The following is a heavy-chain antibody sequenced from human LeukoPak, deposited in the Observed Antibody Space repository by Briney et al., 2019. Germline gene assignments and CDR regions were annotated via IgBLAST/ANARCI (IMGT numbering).Heavy chain of an antibody. J-gene: IGHJ4*02. V-gene: IGHV1-2*06. CDR1: GYTFTGYY. CDR2: INPNSGGT. D-gene: IGHD3-16*02. Sequence: ASVKVSCKASGYTFTGYYMHWVRQAPGQGLEWMGRINPNSGGTNYAQKFQGRVTMTRDTSISTAYMELSRLRSDDTAVYYCAIITFGGVIVLDYWGRGTLVTVSS. CDR3: AIITFGGVIVLDY.